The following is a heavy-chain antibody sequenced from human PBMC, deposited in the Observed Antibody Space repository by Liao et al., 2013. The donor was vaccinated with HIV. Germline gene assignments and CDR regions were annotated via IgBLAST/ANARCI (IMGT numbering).Heavy chain of an antibody. D-gene: IGHD2-8*01. V-gene: IGHV4-39*07. Sequence: QLQLQESGPGLVKPSETLSLTCTVSGGSISSSSYYWGWIRQPPGKGLEWIGSIYYSGSTYYNPSLKSRVTISVDTSKNQFSLKLSSVTAADTAVYYCARDQIVLMVYAIDNWYFDLWGRGTLVTVSS. CDR2: IYYSGST. J-gene: IGHJ2*01. CDR3: ARDQIVLMVYAIDNWYFDL. CDR1: GGSISSSSYY.